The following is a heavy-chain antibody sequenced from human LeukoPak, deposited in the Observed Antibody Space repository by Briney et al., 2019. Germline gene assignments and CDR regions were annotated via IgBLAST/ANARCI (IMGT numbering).Heavy chain of an antibody. CDR2: ISSSSSYI. J-gene: IGHJ5*02. CDR1: GFTFDDYG. Sequence: GGSLRLSCAASGFTFDDYGMSWVRQAPGKGLEWVSFISSSSSYIYYADSVKGRFTISRDNSKNTLYLQMNSLRAEDTAVYYCAKDWWFDPWGQGTLVTVSS. V-gene: IGHV3-21*04. CDR3: AKDWWFDP.